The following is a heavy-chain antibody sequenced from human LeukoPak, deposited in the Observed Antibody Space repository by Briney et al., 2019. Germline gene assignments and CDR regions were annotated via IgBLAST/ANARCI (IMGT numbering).Heavy chain of an antibody. J-gene: IGHJ3*02. CDR3: ATETTVVTHDAFDI. V-gene: IGHV1-2*02. D-gene: IGHD4-23*01. CDR2: INPNSGGT. Sequence: ASVKVSCKASGYTFTGYYMHWVRQAPGQGLEWMGWINPNSGGTNYAQKFQGRVTMTRDTSIRTAYMELSRLRSDDTAVYYCATETTVVTHDAFDIWGQGTMVTVSS. CDR1: GYTFTGYY.